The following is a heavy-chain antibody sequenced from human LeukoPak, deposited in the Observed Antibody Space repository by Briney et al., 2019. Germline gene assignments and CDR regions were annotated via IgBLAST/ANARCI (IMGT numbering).Heavy chain of an antibody. CDR3: AKDFSVYNYDSRVLDY. CDR2: IRYDGSNK. Sequence: TGGSLRLSCAASGFTFSSYGIHWVRQAPGKGLEWVAFIRYDGSNKYYADSVKGRFTISRDNSKNTLYLQMNRLRAEDTAVYYCAKDFSVYNYDSRVLDYWGQGTLVTVSS. CDR1: GFTFSSYG. D-gene: IGHD3-22*01. J-gene: IGHJ4*02. V-gene: IGHV3-30*02.